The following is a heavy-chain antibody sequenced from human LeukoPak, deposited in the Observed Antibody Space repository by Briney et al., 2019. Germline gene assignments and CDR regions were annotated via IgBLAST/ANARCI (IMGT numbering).Heavy chain of an antibody. Sequence: GESLKISCKGSEYSFTNYWIGWVRQMPGKGLEWMGIIFPGDSDTRYSPSFQGQVTISADKSINTAYLQWSSLKASDTAIYYCARRTDRAFWYLDHWGQGTLVTVTS. CDR3: ARRTDRAFWYLDH. V-gene: IGHV5-51*01. CDR1: EYSFTNYW. CDR2: IFPGDSDT. J-gene: IGHJ4*02.